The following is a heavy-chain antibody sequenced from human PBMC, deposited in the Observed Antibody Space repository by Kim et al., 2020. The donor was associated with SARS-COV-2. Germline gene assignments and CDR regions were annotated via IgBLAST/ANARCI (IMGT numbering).Heavy chain of an antibody. Sequence: GGSLRLSCAASGFTFSSYSMNWVRQAPGKGLEWVSYISSSSSTIYYADSVKGRFTISRDNAKNSLYLQMNSLRAEDTAVYYCARDRGYDSSAWSYYYYYGMDVWGQGTTVTVSS. V-gene: IGHV3-48*04. J-gene: IGHJ6*02. CDR1: GFTFSSYS. CDR2: ISSSSSTI. D-gene: IGHD3-22*01. CDR3: ARDRGYDSSAWSYYYYYGMDV.